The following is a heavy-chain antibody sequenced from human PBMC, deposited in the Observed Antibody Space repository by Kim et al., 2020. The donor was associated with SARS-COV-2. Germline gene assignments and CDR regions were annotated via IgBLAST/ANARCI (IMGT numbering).Heavy chain of an antibody. J-gene: IGHJ6*02. CDR2: ISTNTGNP. V-gene: IGHV7-4-1*02. D-gene: IGHD3-10*01. Sequence: ASVKVSCKASGYTFIDYGMNWVRQAPGQGLEWMGWISTNTGNPTYAQGFTGRFVFSLDTSASTAYLQISSLKPEDTAVYYCSSGSDLSRYYYYGMDVWGQ. CDR3: SSGSDLSRYYYYGMDV. CDR1: GYTFIDYG.